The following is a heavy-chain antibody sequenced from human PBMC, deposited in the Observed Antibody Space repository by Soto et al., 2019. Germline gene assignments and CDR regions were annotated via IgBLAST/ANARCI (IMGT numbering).Heavy chain of an antibody. CDR2: IFWDDDK. J-gene: IGHJ5*02. V-gene: IGHV2-5*02. CDR3: AHTVGIQPYNWFDP. Sequence: QITLKESGPTLVKPTQTLTLTCTFSGFSLNTRGVGVSWIRQPPGKALEWLAVIFWDDDKFYSPSLKSRLTVTNDTSNNQVLLKMTNMDPVDTGTYFCAHTVGIQPYNWFDPWGQGTLVTVSS. CDR1: GFSLNTRGVG.